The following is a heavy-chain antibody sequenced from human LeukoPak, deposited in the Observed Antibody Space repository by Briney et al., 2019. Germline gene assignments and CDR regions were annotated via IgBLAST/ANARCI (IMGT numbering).Heavy chain of an antibody. CDR3: ARVRAAAGNYYYYGMDV. CDR1: GYTFTGHY. V-gene: IGHV1-18*04. CDR2: ISAYNGNT. Sequence: GASVKVSCKASGYTFTGHYMHWVRQAPGQGLEWMGWISAYNGNTNYAQKLQGRVTMTTDTSTSTAYMELRSLRSDDTAVYYCARVRAAAGNYYYYGMDVWGQGTTVTVSS. J-gene: IGHJ6*02. D-gene: IGHD6-13*01.